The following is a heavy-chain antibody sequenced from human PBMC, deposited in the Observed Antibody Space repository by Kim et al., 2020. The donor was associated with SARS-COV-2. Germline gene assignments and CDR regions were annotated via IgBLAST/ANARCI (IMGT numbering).Heavy chain of an antibody. CDR3: AGGGDSTYPYDYGMYV. V-gene: IGHV1-46*01. CDR2: INPTGGTP. J-gene: IGHJ6*02. CDR1: GNRFTSYY. D-gene: IGHD2-2*01. Sequence: ASVKVSCKASGNRFTSYYLHWVRQAPGQGLEWMGIINPTGGTPRYSPKFQGRVTMTRDTSTSTVFMELSSLRSEDTALYYCAGGGDSTYPYDYGMYVWGQ.